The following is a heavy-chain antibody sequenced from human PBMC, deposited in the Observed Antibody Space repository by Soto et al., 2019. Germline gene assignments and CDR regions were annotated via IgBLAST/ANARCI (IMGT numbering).Heavy chain of an antibody. CDR3: ARRSRRFGGTYYGLDV. Sequence: GESLKISCKGSGYTFTSYWISWVRQMPGKGLEWMGRIDPSDSYTNYSPSFQGHVTISADKSISTAYLQWSSLKASDSATYYCARRSRRFGGTYYGLDVWGQGTTVTVSS. CDR1: GYTFTSYW. D-gene: IGHD3-10*01. V-gene: IGHV5-10-1*01. J-gene: IGHJ6*02. CDR2: IDPSDSYT.